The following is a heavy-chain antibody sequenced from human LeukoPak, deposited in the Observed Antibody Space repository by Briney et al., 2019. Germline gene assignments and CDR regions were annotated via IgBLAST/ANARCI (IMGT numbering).Heavy chain of an antibody. Sequence: KTSETLSLTCTVSGGSISSYYWSWIRQPPGKGLEWIGYIYYIGSTNYNPSLKSRVTISVDTSKNQFSLKLNSVTAADTAVYYCASAASKVEYYGMDVWGQGTTVTVSS. D-gene: IGHD5-18*01. CDR3: ASAASKVEYYGMDV. CDR1: GGSISSYY. J-gene: IGHJ6*02. V-gene: IGHV4-59*01. CDR2: IYYIGST.